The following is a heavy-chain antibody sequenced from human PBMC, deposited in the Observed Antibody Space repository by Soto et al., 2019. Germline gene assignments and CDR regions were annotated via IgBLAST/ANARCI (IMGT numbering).Heavy chain of an antibody. D-gene: IGHD3-22*01. J-gene: IGHJ4*02. CDR2: INSDGSST. CDR1: GFTLSSYW. V-gene: IGHV3-74*01. CDR3: ARDPGTGYYDSSGYYYD. Sequence: EVQLVESGGGLVQPGGSLRLSCAASGFTLSSYWMHWVRHAPGKGLVWVSRINSDGSSTSYADSVKGRFTISRENAKNTLYLQMTSLRAEDTAVYYCARDPGTGYYDSSGYYYDWGQGTLVTVSS.